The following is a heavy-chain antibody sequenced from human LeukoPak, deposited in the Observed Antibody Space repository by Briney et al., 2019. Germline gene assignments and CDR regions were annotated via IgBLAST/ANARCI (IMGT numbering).Heavy chain of an antibody. CDR1: GGSISSNC. J-gene: IGHJ4*02. Sequence: PSETLSLTCTVSGGSISSNCWSWIRQPPGKGLEWIGCIYASGTTNYNPSLKGRLTISVDTSNSQFSLTVRSVTAADTAVYYCARKDSSGYYLDYWGQGTLVTVSS. D-gene: IGHD3-22*01. CDR3: ARKDSSGYYLDY. V-gene: IGHV4-4*09. CDR2: IYASGTT.